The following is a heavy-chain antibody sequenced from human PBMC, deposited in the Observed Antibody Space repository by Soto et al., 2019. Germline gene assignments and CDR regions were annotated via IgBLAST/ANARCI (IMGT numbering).Heavy chain of an antibody. CDR3: ARQHSRLDRLRLAFDI. J-gene: IGHJ3*02. Sequence: EVQLVESGGGLVQPGGSLRLSCAASGFTFSSYWMSWVRQAPGKGLEWVANIKQDGSEKCYVDSGKGRFTGSRDNARNSLYLQMNGPRDEDTAEYYCARQHSRLDRLRLAFDIWGQGTLVIFSS. D-gene: IGHD6-25*01. CDR1: GFTFSSYW. CDR2: IKQDGSEK. V-gene: IGHV3-7*01.